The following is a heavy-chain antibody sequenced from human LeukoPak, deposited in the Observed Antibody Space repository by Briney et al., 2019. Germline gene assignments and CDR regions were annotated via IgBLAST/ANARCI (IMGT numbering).Heavy chain of an antibody. V-gene: IGHV4-39*02. CDR2: IYYSGST. D-gene: IGHD3-22*01. CDR1: GGSISSSSYY. Sequence: SETLSLTCTVSGGSISSSSYYWGWIRQPPGKGLEWIGSIYYSGSTYYNPSLESRVTISVDTSKNQFSLKLSSVTAADTAVYSCARDTYYYDSSGYYYFDYWGQGTLVTVSS. J-gene: IGHJ4*02. CDR3: ARDTYYYDSSGYYYFDY.